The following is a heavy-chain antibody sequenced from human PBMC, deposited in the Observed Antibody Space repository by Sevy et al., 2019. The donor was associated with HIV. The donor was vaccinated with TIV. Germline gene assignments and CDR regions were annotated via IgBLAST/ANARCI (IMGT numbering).Heavy chain of an antibody. V-gene: IGHV3-33*01. CDR2: IWYDGSNK. Sequence: GGSLRLSCAASGFTFSSYGMHWVRQAPGKGLEWVAVIWYDGSNKFYADSVKGRFTISRDNSKNTLYLQMYSLRAEDTAVYYCARDGGYCSGGSCYPEYFQHWDQGTLVTVSS. CDR1: GFTFSSYG. D-gene: IGHD2-15*01. J-gene: IGHJ1*01. CDR3: ARDGGYCSGGSCYPEYFQH.